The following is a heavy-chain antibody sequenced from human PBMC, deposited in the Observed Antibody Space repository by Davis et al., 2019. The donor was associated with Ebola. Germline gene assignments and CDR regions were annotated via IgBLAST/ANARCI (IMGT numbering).Heavy chain of an antibody. CDR3: ATARSTVIPNFDY. J-gene: IGHJ4*02. D-gene: IGHD4-17*01. CDR2: IIPIFGTA. Sequence: SVKVSCKASGGTFSSYAISWVRQAPGQGLEWMGGIIPIFGTANYAQKFQGRVTMTEDTSTDTAYMELSSLRSEDTAVYYCATARSTVIPNFDYWGQGTLVTVSS. CDR1: GGTFSSYA. V-gene: IGHV1-69*06.